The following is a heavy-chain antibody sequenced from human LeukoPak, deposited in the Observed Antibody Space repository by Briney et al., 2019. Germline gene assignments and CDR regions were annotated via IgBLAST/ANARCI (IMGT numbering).Heavy chain of an antibody. V-gene: IGHV3-23*01. CDR3: AKGNDLYYFDG. Sequence: GGSLRLSCAASGFTFSSYAMYWVRQAPGKGLEWVSAICRSGDSTFYADSVKGRFTISRDSSQNTLYLQMNSLRAEDTALYYCAKGNDLYYFDGWGQGTLVTVSS. CDR1: GFTFSSYA. J-gene: IGHJ4*02. CDR2: ICRSGDST. D-gene: IGHD3/OR15-3a*01.